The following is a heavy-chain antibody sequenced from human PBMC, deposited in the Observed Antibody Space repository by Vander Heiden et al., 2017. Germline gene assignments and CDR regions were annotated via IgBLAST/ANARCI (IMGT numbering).Heavy chain of an antibody. V-gene: IGHV3-9*01. J-gene: IGHJ4*02. D-gene: IGHD5-18*01. CDR1: GFPFEIHA. CDR2: INWSGEFI. Sequence: EVQLLESGGGLVRPGQSLRPSCDASGFPFEIHAMHWVRQVAGKGLEWVSGINWSGEFIGYAASVRGRFTMSRDNAENVVYLQMTSLRPEDTAFYYCAKGYGDSYPHYFNDWGQGTLVTVS. CDR3: AKGYGDSYPHYFND.